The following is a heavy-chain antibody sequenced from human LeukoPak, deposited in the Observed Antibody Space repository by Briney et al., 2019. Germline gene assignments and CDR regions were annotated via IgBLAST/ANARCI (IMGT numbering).Heavy chain of an antibody. J-gene: IGHJ5*02. Sequence: PGGCLRLSCAASGFTVSSNYMSWVRQAPGKGLEWVSVIYKQSSTYYADCVKSRFTISRDNSKNTLYLQMNSLRAEDTAVYYCARYFVGYYAAGSSWFDPWGQGTLATVSS. CDR1: GFTVSSNY. D-gene: IGHD3-10*01. V-gene: IGHV3-66*01. CDR2: IYKQSST. CDR3: ARYFVGYYAAGSSWFDP.